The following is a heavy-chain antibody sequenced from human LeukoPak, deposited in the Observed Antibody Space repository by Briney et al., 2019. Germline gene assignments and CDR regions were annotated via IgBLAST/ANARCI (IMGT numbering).Heavy chain of an antibody. J-gene: IGHJ4*02. Sequence: SETLSLTCAVSGYSISSGYYWGWIRQPPGKGREWIGSIYHSGSTYYNPSLNSRATISVDTSKNQFSLKLSSVTAADTAVYYCAKHYSHCSSTSCYYFDYWGQGTLVTVSS. CDR2: IYHSGST. V-gene: IGHV4-38-2*01. CDR3: AKHYSHCSSTSCYYFDY. D-gene: IGHD2-2*01. CDR1: GYSISSGYY.